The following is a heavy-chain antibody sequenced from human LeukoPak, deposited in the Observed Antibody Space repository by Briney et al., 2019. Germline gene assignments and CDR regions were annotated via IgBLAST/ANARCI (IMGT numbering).Heavy chain of an antibody. D-gene: IGHD6-6*01. V-gene: IGHV4-61*05. CDR3: ARLGVRYSTSSWWFDP. Sequence: SETLSLTCSVSGGSISSSSYYWGWIRQPPGKGLEWIGYIYYSGSTNYSPSLKSRVTISVDTSKNQFSLKLSSVTAADTAVYYCARLGVRYSTSSWWFDPWGQGTLVTVSS. J-gene: IGHJ5*02. CDR1: GGSISSSSYY. CDR2: IYYSGST.